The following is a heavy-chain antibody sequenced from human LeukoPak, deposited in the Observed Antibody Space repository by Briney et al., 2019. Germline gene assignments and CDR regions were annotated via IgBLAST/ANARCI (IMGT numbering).Heavy chain of an antibody. CDR1: GYTFTGFC. Sequence: GASVKVSCKASGYTFTGFCIHWVRQAPGQELEWMGWINSNSGDTKYAQKFQGRVTMTRDTSISTAYMEVNSLRSDDTAVYYCARGQGSSWFDFWGQGTLATVSS. CDR3: ARGQGSSWFDF. J-gene: IGHJ5*01. D-gene: IGHD6-13*01. CDR2: INSNSGDT. V-gene: IGHV1-2*02.